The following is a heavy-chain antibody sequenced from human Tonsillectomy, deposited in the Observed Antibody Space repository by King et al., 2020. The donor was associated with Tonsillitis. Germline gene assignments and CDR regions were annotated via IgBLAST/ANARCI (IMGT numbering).Heavy chain of an antibody. Sequence: QLVQSGAEVKKPGASVKVSCKASGYTFTGYYMHWVRQAPGQGLEWMGWINPNSGGTNYAQKFQGRVTMTRDTSLSAAYMELSRLRSDDTAVYYCARDLQEGGSWSLRGGDYWGQGTLVTVSS. CDR1: GYTFTGYY. V-gene: IGHV1-2*02. D-gene: IGHD6-13*01. CDR3: ARDLQEGGSWSLRGGDY. J-gene: IGHJ4*02. CDR2: INPNSGGT.